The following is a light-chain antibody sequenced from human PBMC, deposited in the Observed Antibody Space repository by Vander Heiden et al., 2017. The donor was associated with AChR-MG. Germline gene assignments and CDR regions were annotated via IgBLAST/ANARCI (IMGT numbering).Light chain of an antibody. CDR3: SSYTSSSTWV. V-gene: IGLV2-14*03. CDR2: DVS. Sequence: QSALPQPASVSGSPGQSITISFTGTSSDVGGYNYVSWYQQHPGKAPKLMIYDVSKRPAGVSNRFSGSKSSNTASLTISGLQAEDEADYYCSSYTSSSTWVFGGGTKLTVL. J-gene: IGLJ3*02. CDR1: SSDVGGYNY.